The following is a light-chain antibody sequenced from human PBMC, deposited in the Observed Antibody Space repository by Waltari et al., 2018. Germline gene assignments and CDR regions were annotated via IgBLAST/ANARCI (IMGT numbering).Light chain of an antibody. CDR1: SGRIASGY. CDR2: ENR. CDR3: QSYEDTSLV. J-gene: IGLJ6*01. V-gene: IGLV6-57*03. Sequence: NFLLTQPHSVSASPGKAITISCVRSSGRIASGYVKWFQLRPGSAPSLVLYENRRRPSGVSDRFSGSVDFSSNSASLTISGVRAEDEAEYYCQSYEDTSLVFGSGTTVTVL.